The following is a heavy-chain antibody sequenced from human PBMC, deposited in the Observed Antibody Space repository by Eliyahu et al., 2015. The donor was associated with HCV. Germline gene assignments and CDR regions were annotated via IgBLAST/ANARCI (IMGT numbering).Heavy chain of an antibody. J-gene: IGHJ3*02. CDR1: GGSFSGYX. V-gene: IGHV4-34*01. Sequence: QVQLQQWGAGLLKPSETLSLTCAVYGGSFSGYXWSWXRQPPGKGLEWIGEIXHSGSTNYNPSLKSRVTISVDTSKNQFSLKLSSVTAADTAVYYCARRIVVVPAAIFRRPKDQDAFDIWGQGTMVTVSS. CDR3: ARRIVVVPAAIFRRPKDQDAFDI. D-gene: IGHD2-2*01. CDR2: IXHSGST.